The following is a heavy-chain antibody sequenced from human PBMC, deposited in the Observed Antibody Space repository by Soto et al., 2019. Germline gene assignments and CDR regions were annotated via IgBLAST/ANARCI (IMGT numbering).Heavy chain of an antibody. J-gene: IGHJ4*02. CDR2: VSKDGSVK. Sequence: LRLSCEGSGFTFSRHALHWVRQAPGKGLEWVAVVSKDGSVKYWIESVKGRFTLSRDNSKNTVYLEMNSLRPEDTGVYYCVRSRSGAVADSFDLWGRGTLVTVSS. CDR3: VRSRSGAVADSFDL. D-gene: IGHD3-10*01. V-gene: IGHV3-30-3*01. CDR1: GFTFSRHA.